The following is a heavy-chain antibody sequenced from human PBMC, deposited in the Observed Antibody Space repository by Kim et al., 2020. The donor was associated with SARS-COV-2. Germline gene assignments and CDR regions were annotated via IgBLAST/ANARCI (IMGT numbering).Heavy chain of an antibody. CDR3: GRGTWAEYFQH. D-gene: IGHD3-16*01. J-gene: IGHJ1*01. CDR2: T. V-gene: IGHV4-31*02. Sequence: TYYNPSLKSRVTISVDTSKNQFSLKLSSVTAADTAVYYCGRGTWAEYFQHWGQGTLVTVSS.